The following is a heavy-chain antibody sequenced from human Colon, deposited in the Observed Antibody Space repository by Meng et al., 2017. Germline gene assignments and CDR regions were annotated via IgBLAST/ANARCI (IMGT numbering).Heavy chain of an antibody. CDR2: ITAHSGST. CDR3: ARDQKYSFGTYFFDS. V-gene: IGHV1-18*01. J-gene: IGHJ4*02. CDR1: GDPFTNYG. Sequence: ASVKVSCKASGDPFTNYGISWVRQAPGQGLEWMGWITAHSGSTNYAQKFQGRVIMTTDTSTNTAYMELRSLRFDDSAVYYCARDQKYSFGTYFFDSWGQGTLVTVSS. D-gene: IGHD5-18*01.